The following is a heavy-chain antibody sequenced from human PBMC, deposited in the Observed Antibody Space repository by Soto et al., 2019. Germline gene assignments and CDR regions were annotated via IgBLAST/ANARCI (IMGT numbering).Heavy chain of an antibody. J-gene: IGHJ4*02. CDR1: RGSLSGYY. CDR3: ARHHVRGRTIAGAAEF. D-gene: IGHD1-26*01. CDR2: INHSGNT. Sequence: SETLSLTCAVYRGSLSGYYWSWIRQPPGKALEWIGEINHSGNTNYNPSLKSRVTMSVDTSKNQLFLNLSSVTAADTAMYYCARHHVRGRTIAGAAEFWGQGTLVTVS. V-gene: IGHV4-34*01.